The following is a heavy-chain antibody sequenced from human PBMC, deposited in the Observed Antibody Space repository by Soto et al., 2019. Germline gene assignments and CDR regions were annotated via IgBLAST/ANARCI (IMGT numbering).Heavy chain of an antibody. D-gene: IGHD3-9*01. Sequence: ASVKVSCKVSGYTLTELSMHWVRQAPGKGLEWMGGFDPEDGETIYAQKFQGRVTMTEDTSTDTAYMELSSLRSEDTAVYYCATVAPGQLRYFDWFRDYGMDVWGQGTTVTVSS. CDR2: FDPEDGET. CDR3: ATVAPGQLRYFDWFRDYGMDV. V-gene: IGHV1-24*01. CDR1: GYTLTELS. J-gene: IGHJ6*02.